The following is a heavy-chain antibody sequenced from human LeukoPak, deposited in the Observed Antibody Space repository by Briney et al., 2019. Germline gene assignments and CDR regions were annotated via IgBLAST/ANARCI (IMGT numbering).Heavy chain of an antibody. Sequence: GGSLRLSCAASGFTFSSYDMSWVRQAPGKGLEWVSAIGGRGRNTYYADSVKGRFTISRDNSKNTVFLQMNSLRAEDTAVYYCAKAYGNTYAFDFWGQGTLVTVSS. V-gene: IGHV3-23*01. CDR3: AKAYGNTYAFDF. CDR1: GFTFSSYD. CDR2: IGGRGRNT. J-gene: IGHJ4*02. D-gene: IGHD3-16*01.